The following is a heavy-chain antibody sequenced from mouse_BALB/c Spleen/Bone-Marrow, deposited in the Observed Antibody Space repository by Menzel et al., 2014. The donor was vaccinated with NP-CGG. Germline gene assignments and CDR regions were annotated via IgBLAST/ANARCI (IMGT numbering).Heavy chain of an antibody. CDR1: GFNIXDTY. V-gene: IGHV14-3*02. CDR3: ARSGDGPFAY. J-gene: IGHJ3*01. Sequence: EVMLVESGAERVKPGASVKLSCTASGFNIXDTYIHWVKQRPEQGLEWIGRIDPANGNTKYGPKFQGRATVTTDTSSNTASLQLSNLTSEDTAVYCCARSGDGPFAYWGQGTLVTVSA. D-gene: IGHD2-3*01. CDR2: IDPANGNT.